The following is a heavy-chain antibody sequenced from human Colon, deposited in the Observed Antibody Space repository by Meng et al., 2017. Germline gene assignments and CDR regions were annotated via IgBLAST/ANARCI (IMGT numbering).Heavy chain of an antibody. Sequence: QAQVVQSGSSLKQPAASVKVFCKASGYPFTNFYIHAVRQAPGQGLEWMGRINPGTGGINYSRKFQGRVTMTRDTSISAVYMDLTGLTSDDTAVYYCARXEXLREWELPTLDNWGQGTLVTVSS. D-gene: IGHD1-26*01. V-gene: IGHV1-2*06. CDR1: GYPFTNFY. CDR2: INPGTGGI. CDR3: ARXEXLREWELPTLDN. J-gene: IGHJ4*02.